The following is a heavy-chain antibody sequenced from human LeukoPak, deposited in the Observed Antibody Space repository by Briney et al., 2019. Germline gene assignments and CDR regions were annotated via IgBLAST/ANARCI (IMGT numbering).Heavy chain of an antibody. V-gene: IGHV3-33*01. CDR1: GFTFSSYG. D-gene: IGHD6-13*01. CDR2: IWYDGSNK. Sequence: GRSLRLSCAASGFTFSSYGMHWVRQAPGKGLEWVAVIWYDGSNKYYADSVKGRFTISRDNSKNTLYLQMNSLRAEDTAVYYCARGQLDAEYFQHWGQGTLVTVSS. J-gene: IGHJ1*01. CDR3: ARGQLDAEYFQH.